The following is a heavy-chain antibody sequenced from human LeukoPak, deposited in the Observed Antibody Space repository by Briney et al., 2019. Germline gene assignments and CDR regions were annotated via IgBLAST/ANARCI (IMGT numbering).Heavy chain of an antibody. V-gene: IGHV1-69*06. D-gene: IGHD3-22*01. CDR2: IIPIFGTA. CDR3: ATTYYYDSSGYYADAFDI. CDR1: GGTFSSYA. J-gene: IGHJ3*02. Sequence: SSVKVSCKASGGTFSSYAISWVRQAPGQGREGMGGIIPIFGTANYAQKFQGRVTITADKSTSTAYMELSSLRSDDTAVYYCATTYYYDSSGYYADAFDIWGQGTMVTVSS.